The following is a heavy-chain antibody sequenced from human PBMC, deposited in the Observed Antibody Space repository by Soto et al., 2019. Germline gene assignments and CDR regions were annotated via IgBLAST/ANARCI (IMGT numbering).Heavy chain of an antibody. V-gene: IGHV2-5*01. CDR3: AHSGSYDFWSGFKLDY. D-gene: IGHD3-3*01. Sequence: SGPTLVNPTQTLTLTCTFSGFSLSTSGVGVGWIRQPPGKALEWLALIYWNDDKRYSPSLKSRLTITKDTSKNQVVLTMTNMDPVDTATYYCAHSGSYDFWSGFKLDYWGQGTLVTVSS. CDR1: GFSLSTSGVG. CDR2: IYWNDDK. J-gene: IGHJ4*02.